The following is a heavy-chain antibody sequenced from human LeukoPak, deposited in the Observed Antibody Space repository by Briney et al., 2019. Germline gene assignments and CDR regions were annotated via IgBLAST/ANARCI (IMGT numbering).Heavy chain of an antibody. CDR2: ISSSGSTI. J-gene: IGHJ4*02. CDR3: ARDYGGSSPFDY. V-gene: IGHV3-48*04. CDR1: GFTFSSYW. Sequence: GGSLRLSCAASGFTFSSYWMSWVRQAPGKGLEWVSYISSSGSTIYYADSVKGRFTISRDNAKDSLYLQMNSLRAEDTAVYYCARDYGGSSPFDYWGQGTLVTVSS. D-gene: IGHD4-23*01.